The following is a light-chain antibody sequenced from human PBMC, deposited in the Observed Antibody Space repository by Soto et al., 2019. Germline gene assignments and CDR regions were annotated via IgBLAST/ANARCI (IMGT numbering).Light chain of an antibody. V-gene: IGKV1-5*01. CDR1: QSISSW. CDR2: DAS. J-gene: IGKJ4*01. Sequence: DIQMTQSPSTLSASVGDRVTITCRASQSISSWLAWYQQKPGKAPKLLIYDASSLESGVPSRLSGSGSGTEFTLTISSLQPDDFATYYCQQYNGYPLTFGGGTKVDIK. CDR3: QQYNGYPLT.